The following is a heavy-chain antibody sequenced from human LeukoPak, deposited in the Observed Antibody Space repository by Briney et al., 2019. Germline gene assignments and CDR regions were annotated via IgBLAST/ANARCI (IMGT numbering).Heavy chain of an antibody. CDR2: ISGSDDSR. CDR1: GLIFRNYA. J-gene: IGHJ4*02. Sequence: GGSLRLSCAASGLIFRNYALSWVRQAPGEGLEWVSGISGSDDSRYYADSVKGRFTISRDNSKNTLYLQMNSLRVDDTAIYYCAKGGGRWQQLGGGFDRWGRGTLVTVSS. CDR3: AKGGGRWQQLGGGFDR. D-gene: IGHD5-24*01. V-gene: IGHV3-23*01.